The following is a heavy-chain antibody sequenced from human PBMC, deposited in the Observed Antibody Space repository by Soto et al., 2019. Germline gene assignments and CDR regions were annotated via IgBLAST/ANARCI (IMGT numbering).Heavy chain of an antibody. CDR2: IYYSGST. Sequence: SETLSLTCTVSGGSISSGGYYWSWIRQHPGKGLEWIGYIYYSGSTYYNPSLKSRVTISVDTSKNQFSLKLSSVTAADTAVYYCARGIAAAGLLNWFDPWGQGTLVTVSS. CDR1: GGSISSGGYY. J-gene: IGHJ5*02. CDR3: ARGIAAAGLLNWFDP. D-gene: IGHD6-13*01. V-gene: IGHV4-31*03.